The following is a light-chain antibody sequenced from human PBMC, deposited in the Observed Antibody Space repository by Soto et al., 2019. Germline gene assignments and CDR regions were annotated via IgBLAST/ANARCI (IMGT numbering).Light chain of an antibody. CDR1: QSVSSNY. V-gene: IGKV3-20*01. Sequence: EIVLTQSPGTLSLSPVERATLSCMASQSVSSNYLAWYQQKPGQAPRLLIYVTSSRATGIPDRFSGSGSGTDFTLTISRLEPEDFAVYYCQQYGSSGTFGQGTKVDIK. CDR3: QQYGSSGT. J-gene: IGKJ1*01. CDR2: VTS.